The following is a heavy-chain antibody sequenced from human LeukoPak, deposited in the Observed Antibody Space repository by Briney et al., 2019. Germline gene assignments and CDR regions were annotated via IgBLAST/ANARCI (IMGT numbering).Heavy chain of an antibody. D-gene: IGHD2/OR15-2a*01. CDR1: GFTFSSYS. CDR3: AKEWTSMTYFDY. J-gene: IGHJ4*02. CDR2: ISSSSSYI. V-gene: IGHV3-21*04. Sequence: GGSLRLSCAASGFTFSSYSMNWVRQAPGEGLEWVSSISSSSSYIYYADSVKGRFTISRDNSKNTLYLQMNRLRAEDTAVYYCAKEWTSMTYFDYWGQGTLVTVSS.